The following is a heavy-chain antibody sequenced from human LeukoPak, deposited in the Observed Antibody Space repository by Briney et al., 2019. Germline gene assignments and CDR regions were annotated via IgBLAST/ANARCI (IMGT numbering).Heavy chain of an antibody. J-gene: IGHJ6*02. CDR1: GGTFSSYA. CDR2: IIPILGIA. Sequence: GASVKVSCKASGGTFSSYAISWVRQAPGQGLEWMGRIIPILGIANYAQKFQGRVTITADKSTSTAYMELRSLGSDDTAVYFCARDTYYHSSGSRMDVWGQGTTVTVSS. V-gene: IGHV1-69*04. D-gene: IGHD3-22*01. CDR3: ARDTYYHSSGSRMDV.